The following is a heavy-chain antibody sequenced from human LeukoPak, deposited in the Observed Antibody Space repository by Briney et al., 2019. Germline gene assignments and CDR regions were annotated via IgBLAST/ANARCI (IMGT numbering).Heavy chain of an antibody. J-gene: IGHJ4*02. D-gene: IGHD3-10*01. CDR1: GFTYSRYE. CDR2: ISRSGDTI. CDR3: ARDYASDY. Sequence: GGSLTLSCAASGFTYSRYEMNWVRQAPGKGLEWVSYISRSGDTIYFADSVKGRFTISRDNAKNSLYLQMSSLRAEDTAVYYCARDYASDYWGQGTLVTVSS. V-gene: IGHV3-48*03.